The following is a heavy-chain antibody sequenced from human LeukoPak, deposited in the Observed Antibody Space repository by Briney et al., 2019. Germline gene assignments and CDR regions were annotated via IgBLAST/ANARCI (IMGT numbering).Heavy chain of an antibody. CDR1: GGSISSYY. Sequence: SETLSLTCTVSGGSISSYYWSWIRQPPGKGLEWIGYIYYSGSTNYNPSLKSRVTISVDTSKNQFSLKLSSVTAADTAVYYCARQGGGFWYFDLWGRGALVTVSS. J-gene: IGHJ2*01. CDR3: ARQGGGFWYFDL. D-gene: IGHD6-25*01. V-gene: IGHV4-59*08. CDR2: IYYSGST.